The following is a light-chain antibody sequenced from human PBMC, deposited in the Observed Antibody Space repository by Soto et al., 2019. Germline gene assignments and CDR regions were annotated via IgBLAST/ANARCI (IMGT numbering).Light chain of an antibody. Sequence: AIQLTQSPSSLSASVGDRVTITCRASKGISSALAWYQQKPGKAPKLLIYDASSLESGVPSRFSGSGSGTDVTLAISSLQPEDCATYYCQQFNSYPLAFGGGTKVEIK. CDR2: DAS. J-gene: IGKJ4*01. V-gene: IGKV1-13*02. CDR1: KGISSA. CDR3: QQFNSYPLA.